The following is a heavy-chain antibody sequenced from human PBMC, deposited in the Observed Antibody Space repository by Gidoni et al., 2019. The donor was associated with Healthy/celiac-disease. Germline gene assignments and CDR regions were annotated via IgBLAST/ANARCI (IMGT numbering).Heavy chain of an antibody. V-gene: IGHV3-23*01. CDR2: ISGSGGST. Sequence: EVQLLESGGGLIQPGGSLRLSCAASGFTFSSYAMSWVRQAPGKGLEWVSAISGSGGSTYSADSVKGRFTISRDNSKNTLYLQMNSLRAEDTAVYYCAKDRGYGGKVREFDYWGQGTLVTVSS. CDR1: GFTFSSYA. J-gene: IGHJ4*02. D-gene: IGHD3-10*01. CDR3: AKDRGYGGKVREFDY.